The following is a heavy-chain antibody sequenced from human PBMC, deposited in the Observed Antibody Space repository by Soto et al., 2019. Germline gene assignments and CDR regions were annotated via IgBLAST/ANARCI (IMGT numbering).Heavy chain of an antibody. V-gene: IGHV3-53*02. CDR1: GFTVSSDS. J-gene: IGHJ6*02. CDR3: ARHYSAMGV. Sequence: ELQLVETGGYLIQPGGSLRLSCAASGFTVSSDSMTWVRQAPGKGLEWISIIYSDNNTDYADSVKGRFSISRDTSKNILYLQMNSLRAEDTAEYYCARHYSAMGVWGQGTTVTVSS. CDR2: IYSDNNT.